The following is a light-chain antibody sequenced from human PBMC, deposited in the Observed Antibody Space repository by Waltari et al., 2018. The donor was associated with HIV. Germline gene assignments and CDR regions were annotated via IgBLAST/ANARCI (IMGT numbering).Light chain of an antibody. V-gene: IGKV3-20*01. CDR1: QSISSSY. CDR3: QQYGDSLT. CDR2: GTS. J-gene: IGKJ3*01. Sequence: EIVLTQSLGKLSLSPGESVTLSCRASQSISSSYLAWYQQKPGQAPRLFIYGTSSRATGIPDRFSGSGSGTDFTLTISRLEPEDFAVYYCQQYGDSLTFGPGTKVDI.